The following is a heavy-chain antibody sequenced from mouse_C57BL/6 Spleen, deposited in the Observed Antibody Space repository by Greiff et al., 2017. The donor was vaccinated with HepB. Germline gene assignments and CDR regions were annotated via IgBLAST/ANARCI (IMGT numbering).Heavy chain of an antibody. V-gene: IGHV5-17*01. CDR3: AKALYDGYLYAMDY. CDR2: ISSGSSTI. CDR1: GFTFSDYG. Sequence: EVKLMESGGGLVKPGGSLKLSCAASGFTFSDYGMHWVRQAPEKGLEWVAYISSGSSTIYYADTVKGRFTITRDNAKNTLFLQMTSLRSEDTAMYYCAKALYDGYLYAMDYWGQGTSVTVSS. D-gene: IGHD2-3*01. J-gene: IGHJ4*01.